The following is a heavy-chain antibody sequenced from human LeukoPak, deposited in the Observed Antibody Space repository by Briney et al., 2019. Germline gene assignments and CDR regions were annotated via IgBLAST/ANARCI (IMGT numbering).Heavy chain of an antibody. CDR1: GFTFSTYA. CDR2: ISNGGGSA. V-gene: IGHV3-23*01. J-gene: IGHJ4*02. CDR3: AKEGGYSGYVPQGIAVAGIGY. Sequence: GGSLRLSCAASGFTFSTYAMSWVRQTPGKGLEWVSSISNGGGSAYYADSVKGRFTISRDNSKNTLYLQMNSLRAEDTAVYYCAKEGGYSGYVPQGIAVAGIGYWGQGTLVTVSS. D-gene: IGHD5-12*01.